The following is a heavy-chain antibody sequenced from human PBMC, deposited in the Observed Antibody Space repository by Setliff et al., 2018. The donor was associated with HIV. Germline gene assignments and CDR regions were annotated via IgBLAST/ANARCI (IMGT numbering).Heavy chain of an antibody. J-gene: IGHJ4*02. CDR2: ISAYNGNT. Sequence: ASVKVSCKASGYTFTNYGISWVRQAPGQGLEWMGWISAYNGNTNYAQKLQGRFTLTTDTSTSTAYMELRSLRSDDTAVYYCARFGDYDDSSGYITDYWGQGTLVTVSS. V-gene: IGHV1-18*01. CDR3: ARFGDYDDSSGYITDY. CDR1: GYTFTNYG. D-gene: IGHD3-22*01.